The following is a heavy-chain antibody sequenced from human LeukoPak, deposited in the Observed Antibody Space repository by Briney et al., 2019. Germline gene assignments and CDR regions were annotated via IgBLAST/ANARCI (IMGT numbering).Heavy chain of an antibody. D-gene: IGHD5-18*01. J-gene: IGHJ4*02. CDR1: AFTFSSYW. Sequence: GGSLRLSCAVSAFTFSSYWMSWVRQAPGKGLEWVANIKQDGSEKYYVDSVKGRFTISRDNAKNSLYLQMNSLRAEDTAIYYCAKHTLLRGYSYGFDYWGQGTLVTVSS. V-gene: IGHV3-7*03. CDR3: AKHTLLRGYSYGFDY. CDR2: IKQDGSEK.